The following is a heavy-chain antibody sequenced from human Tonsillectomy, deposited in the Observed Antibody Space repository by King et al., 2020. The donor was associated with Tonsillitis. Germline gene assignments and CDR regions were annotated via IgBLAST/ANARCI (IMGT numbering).Heavy chain of an antibody. J-gene: IGHJ4*02. Sequence: VQLVESGGGVVQPGGSLRLSCAASGFTFSSYGMHWVRQAPGKGLEWVAFIRYDGSNKYYADSVKGRFTISRDNSKNTLYLQMNSLRAEDTAVYYCAKDQRRLYRAVAGSLFDYWGQGTLVTVSS. CDR3: AKDQRRLYRAVAGSLFDY. CDR1: GFTFSSYG. D-gene: IGHD6-19*01. V-gene: IGHV3-30*02. CDR2: IRYDGSNK.